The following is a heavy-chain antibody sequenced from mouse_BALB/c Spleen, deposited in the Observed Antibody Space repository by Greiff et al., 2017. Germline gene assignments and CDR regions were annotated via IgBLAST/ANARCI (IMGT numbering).Heavy chain of an antibody. J-gene: IGHJ2*01. CDR1: GFSLTGYG. CDR2: IWGDGST. Sequence: QVQLQQSGPGLVAPSQSLSITCTVSGFSLTGYGVNWVRQPPGKGLEWLGMIWGDGSTDYNSALKSRLSISKDNSKSQVFLKMNSLQTDDTARYYCAREGGNYVYYFDYWGQGTTLTVSS. V-gene: IGHV2-6-7*01. D-gene: IGHD2-1*01. CDR3: AREGGNYVYYFDY.